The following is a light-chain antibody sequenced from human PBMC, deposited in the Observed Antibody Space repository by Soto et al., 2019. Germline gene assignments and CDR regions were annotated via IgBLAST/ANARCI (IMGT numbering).Light chain of an antibody. CDR2: KPS. Sequence: DIQVAQSPSSLAASIGDKVTITCRASQSIGVYLAGYQQRSGVAPKLLIYKPSSLESGVPSRFSGSGSGTEFTLTISSLPPDDLGTYYCQQYNSYWTWTFGQGTKVDI. CDR1: QSIGVY. J-gene: IGKJ1*01. V-gene: IGKV1-5*03. CDR3: QQYNSYWTWT.